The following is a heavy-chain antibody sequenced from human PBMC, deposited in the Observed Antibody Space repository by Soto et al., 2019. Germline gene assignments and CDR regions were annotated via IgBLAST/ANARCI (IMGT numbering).Heavy chain of an antibody. J-gene: IGHJ6*03. CDR3: ARHLRYGSGAQYYYMDV. Sequence: AETLSVTCTVSGGSIGSYCWTWIRQPPGEGLEWIGCICNSGTTNYNPCLKSRVTISVDTSKNQFSLKLSSVTAADTAVYYCARHLRYGSGAQYYYMDVWGKGTTVTVSS. D-gene: IGHD3-10*01. CDR1: GGSIGSYC. V-gene: IGHV4-59*08. CDR2: ICNSGTT.